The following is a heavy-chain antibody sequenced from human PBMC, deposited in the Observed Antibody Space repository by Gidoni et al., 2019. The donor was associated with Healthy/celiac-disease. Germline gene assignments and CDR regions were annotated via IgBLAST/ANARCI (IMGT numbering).Heavy chain of an antibody. Sequence: QLQLQESGPGLVKPSETLSLTCTVSGGSISRSSYYWAWIRQPPGKGLEWIGSIYYSGSTYYNPSLKSRVTISVDTSKNQFSLKLSSVTAADTAVYYCARQQTGYSYGYPRAYYFDYWGQGTLVTVSS. V-gene: IGHV4-39*01. CDR1: GGSISRSSYY. D-gene: IGHD5-18*01. CDR2: IYYSGST. CDR3: ARQQTGYSYGYPRAYYFDY. J-gene: IGHJ4*02.